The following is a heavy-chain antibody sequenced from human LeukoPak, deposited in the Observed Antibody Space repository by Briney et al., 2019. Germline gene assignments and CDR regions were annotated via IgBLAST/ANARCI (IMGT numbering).Heavy chain of an antibody. D-gene: IGHD2-15*01. J-gene: IGHJ6*02. V-gene: IGHV3-48*02. CDR1: GFTFSSYS. CDR3: ARKKDRSGGSCYRDYYYYGMDV. CDR2: ISSSSSTI. Sequence: GGSLRLSCAASGFTFSSYSMNWVRQAPGKGLEWVSYISSSSSTIYYADSVKGRFTISRDNAKNSLYLQMNSLRDEDTAVYYCARKKDRSGGSCYRDYYYYGMDVWGQGTTVTVSS.